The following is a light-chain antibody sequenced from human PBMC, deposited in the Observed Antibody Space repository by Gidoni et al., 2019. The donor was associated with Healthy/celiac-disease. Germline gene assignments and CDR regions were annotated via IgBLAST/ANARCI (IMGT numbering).Light chain of an antibody. CDR2: DAS. V-gene: IGKV3-11*01. Sequence: EIVLTQSPATLSLSPGERATLSFRASQSVSSYLAWYQQKPGQAPRLLIYDASNRATGIPARFSGSGSGKDFTLTISSLEPEDFAVYYCQQRSNWPGTFGQGTKVEIK. CDR1: QSVSSY. CDR3: QQRSNWPGT. J-gene: IGKJ1*01.